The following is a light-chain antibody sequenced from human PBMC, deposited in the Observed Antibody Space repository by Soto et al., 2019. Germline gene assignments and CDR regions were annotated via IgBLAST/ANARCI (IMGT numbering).Light chain of an antibody. CDR1: QSSSSY. J-gene: IGKJ2*01. CDR3: QQSYSTPPT. V-gene: IGKV1-39*01. CDR2: AAS. Sequence: DIQMTQSPSSLAASVGDSVTITCRASQSSSSYLNWYQQKPGKAPKLLIYAASSLQSGVPSRFSGSGSGTDFTLTISSLQPEDFATYYCQQSYSTPPTFGQGTKLEIK.